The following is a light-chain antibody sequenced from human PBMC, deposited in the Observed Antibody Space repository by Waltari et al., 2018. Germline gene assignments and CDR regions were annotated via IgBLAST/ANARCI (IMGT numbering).Light chain of an antibody. CDR3: QQYNNWLPYT. J-gene: IGKJ2*01. CDR1: QSVSSN. Sequence: EIVMTQSPATLSVSPGERATLSCRASQSVSSNLAWYQQKPGQAPRLLIYDVSTRATGIPARFSGSGSGTEFTLTISSLQSEDFAVYYCQQYNNWLPYTFGQGTKLEIK. CDR2: DVS. V-gene: IGKV3-15*01.